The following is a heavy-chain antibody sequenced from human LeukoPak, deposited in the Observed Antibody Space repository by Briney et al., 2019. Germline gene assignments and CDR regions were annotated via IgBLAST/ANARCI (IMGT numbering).Heavy chain of an antibody. CDR2: INPNSGGT. D-gene: IGHD2-2*01. J-gene: IGHJ6*03. CDR1: GYTFTGYY. Sequence: ASVKVSCKASGYTFTGYYMHWVRQAPGQGLEWMGWINPNSGGTNYAQKFQGRVTMTRDTSISTAYMELSRLRSDDTAVYYCATAVVPVAIRSYYMDVWGKGTTVTVSS. CDR3: ATAVVPVAIRSYYMDV. V-gene: IGHV1-2*02.